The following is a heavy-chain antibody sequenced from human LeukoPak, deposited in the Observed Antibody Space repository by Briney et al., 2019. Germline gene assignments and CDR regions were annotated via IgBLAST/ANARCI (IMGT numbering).Heavy chain of an antibody. CDR3: ARSAGPYSNYVKGWLVP. Sequence: SETLSLTCTVSGGSITSFYWSWVRQPPGKGLEWIGYIYYTGSTNYNPALKSRVTISMDTSKNQFSLRLNAVSAADTAVYFCARSAGPYSNYVKGWLVPWGRGTLVTVSS. CDR1: GGSITSFY. CDR2: IYYTGST. V-gene: IGHV4-59*01. D-gene: IGHD4-11*01. J-gene: IGHJ5*02.